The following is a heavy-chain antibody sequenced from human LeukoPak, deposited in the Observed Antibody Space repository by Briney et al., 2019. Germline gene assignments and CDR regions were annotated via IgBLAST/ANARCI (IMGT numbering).Heavy chain of an antibody. CDR3: TREVVAATMGYYYYYMDV. CDR2: IRSKAYGGTT. V-gene: IGHV3-49*04. Sequence: PGGSLRLSCTASGFTFGGYTLNWVRQAPGKGLEWVGFIRSKAYGGTTEYAASVKGRFTISRDDSKSIAYLQMNSLKTEDTAVYYCTREVVAATMGYYYYYMDVWGKGTTVTISS. D-gene: IGHD2-15*01. CDR1: GFTFGGYT. J-gene: IGHJ6*03.